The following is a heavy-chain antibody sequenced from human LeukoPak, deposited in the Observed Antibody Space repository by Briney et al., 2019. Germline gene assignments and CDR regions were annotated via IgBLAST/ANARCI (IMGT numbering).Heavy chain of an antibody. J-gene: IGHJ6*02. CDR2: ISWNSGSI. CDR3: ARGFGGFYYGMDV. Sequence: GGSLRLSCAASGFTFDDYAMHWVRQAPGKGLEWVSGISWNSGSIGYADSVKGRFTISRDNAKNSLYLQMNSLGAEDTALYYCARGFGGFYYGMDVWGQGTTVTVSS. V-gene: IGHV3-9*01. D-gene: IGHD2-15*01. CDR1: GFTFDDYA.